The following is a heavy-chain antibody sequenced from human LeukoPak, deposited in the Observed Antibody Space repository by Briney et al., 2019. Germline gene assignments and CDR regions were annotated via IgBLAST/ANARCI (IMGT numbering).Heavy chain of an antibody. CDR3: ARDHDYGDYDY. D-gene: IGHD4-17*01. V-gene: IGHV3-11*04. CDR2: VSSTGASI. J-gene: IGHJ4*02. Sequence: GGSLRLSCAASGFTFIDYYMSWLRLAPGRGLEWVAYVSSTGASISYADAVKGRFTISRDNAKNLIYLQMNSLRVEDTAIYYCARDHDYGDYDYWGQGIVVTVSS. CDR1: GFTFIDYY.